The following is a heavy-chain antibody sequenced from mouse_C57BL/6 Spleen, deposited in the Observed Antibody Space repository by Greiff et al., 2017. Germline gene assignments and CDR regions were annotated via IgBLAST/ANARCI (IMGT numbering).Heavy chain of an antibody. CDR1: GYSITSGYF. D-gene: IGHD1-1*01. Sequence: EVKLQESGPGLVKPSQSLSLTCSVTGYSITSGYFWYWIRQFPGNKPEWMGYISYDGSNNYNPSLKNRISITRDTYKIQFFLKLNSVTTEDTATYYCASAPQYGSSQAWFAFWGQGTLVTVSS. V-gene: IGHV3-6*01. CDR3: ASAPQYGSSQAWFAF. J-gene: IGHJ3*01. CDR2: ISYDGSN.